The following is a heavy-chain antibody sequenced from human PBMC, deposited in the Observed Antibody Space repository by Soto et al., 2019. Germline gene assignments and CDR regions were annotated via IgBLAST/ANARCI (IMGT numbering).Heavy chain of an antibody. J-gene: IGHJ4*02. D-gene: IGHD6-19*01. CDR3: ARGGGSDWHSTYFDS. CDR1: GFIFTSSS. Sequence: PXGSLRIXFPASGFIFTSSSIHWVRQAPGKGLEWVALISYNGINTYYADSVKGRFTISRDNSNNTLYLQMNRLRSEDTATYYCARGGGSDWHSTYFDSWGQGTLVTVSS. V-gene: IGHV3-30-3*01. CDR2: ISYNGINT.